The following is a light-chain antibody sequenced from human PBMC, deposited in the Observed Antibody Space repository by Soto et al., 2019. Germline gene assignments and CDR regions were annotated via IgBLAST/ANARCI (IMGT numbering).Light chain of an antibody. CDR3: QQSFTSIFT. Sequence: DIQMTQSPSSLSASFGDRVTITCRASRPIYQPLNWYHQKPGKAPRLLISSATALQRGVPSRFSGSGYGAEFTLIISSLLPEDFGTYYCQQSFTSIFTFGPGTKVDV. CDR2: SAT. V-gene: IGKV1-39*01. CDR1: RPIYQP. J-gene: IGKJ3*01.